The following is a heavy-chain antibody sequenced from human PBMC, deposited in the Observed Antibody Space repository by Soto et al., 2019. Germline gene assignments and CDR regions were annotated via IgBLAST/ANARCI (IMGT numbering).Heavy chain of an antibody. D-gene: IGHD6-13*01. Sequence: GGSLRLSCAASGFTFSNAWMSWVRQAPGKGLEWDGRIKSKTDGGTTDYAAPAKGRFTISRDDSKNTLYLQMNSLKTEDTAVYYCTTDSSTLYFDYWGQGTLVTVSS. CDR1: GFTFSNAW. CDR2: IKSKTDGGTT. CDR3: TTDSSTLYFDY. J-gene: IGHJ4*01. V-gene: IGHV3-15*01.